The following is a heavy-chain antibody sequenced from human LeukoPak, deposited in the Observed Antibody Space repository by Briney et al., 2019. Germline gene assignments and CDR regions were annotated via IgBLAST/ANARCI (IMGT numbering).Heavy chain of an antibody. CDR3: TSLSVAGDY. J-gene: IGHJ4*02. Sequence: PGGSLKLSCAASGFTFSGSAMHWVRRASGKGLEWVGRIRSKANSYATAYAASVKGRFTISRDDSKNTAYLQMNSLKTEDTAVYYCTSLSVAGDYWGQGTLVTVSS. V-gene: IGHV3-73*01. CDR1: GFTFSGSA. CDR2: IRSKANSYAT. D-gene: IGHD6-19*01.